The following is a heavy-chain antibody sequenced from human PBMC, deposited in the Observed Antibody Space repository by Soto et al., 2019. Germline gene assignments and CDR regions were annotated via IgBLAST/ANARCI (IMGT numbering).Heavy chain of an antibody. Sequence: PGGSLRLSCAASGFTFSSYAMSWVRQAPGKGLEWVSAISGSGGSTYYADSVKGRFTISRDNSKNTLYLQMNSLRAEDTAVYYCANDDRDCTNGVCGNFDYWGQGTLVTVSS. CDR3: ANDDRDCTNGVCGNFDY. J-gene: IGHJ4*02. CDR2: ISGSGGST. V-gene: IGHV3-23*01. CDR1: GFTFSSYA. D-gene: IGHD2-8*01.